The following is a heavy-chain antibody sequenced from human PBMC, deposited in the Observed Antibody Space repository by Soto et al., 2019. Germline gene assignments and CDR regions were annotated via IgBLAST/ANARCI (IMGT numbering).Heavy chain of an antibody. Sequence: GGSLRLSCAASGFTFSGSAMHWVRQASGKGLEWVGRIRSKANSYATSYAASVKGRFTISRVDSKNTAYLQMNSLKTEDTAVYYCTRQLHPDYYDSSGYYDYWGQGALVTVPQ. V-gene: IGHV3-73*01. D-gene: IGHD3-22*01. CDR3: TRQLHPDYYDSSGYYDY. J-gene: IGHJ4*02. CDR2: IRSKANSYAT. CDR1: GFTFSGSA.